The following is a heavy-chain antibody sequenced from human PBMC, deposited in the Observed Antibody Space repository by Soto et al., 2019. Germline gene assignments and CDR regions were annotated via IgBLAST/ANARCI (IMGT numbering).Heavy chain of an antibody. D-gene: IGHD2-8*01. J-gene: IGHJ6*03. V-gene: IGHV1-8*01. CDR2: ISPDSGKT. Sequence: WVRQASGQGLEYVGWISPDSGKTDYAQKFQGRVTMTRDTSINTVYMELSSLRSDDTAVYYCARVYGYYYYYMDVWGKGTTVTVSS. CDR3: ARVYGYYYYYMDV.